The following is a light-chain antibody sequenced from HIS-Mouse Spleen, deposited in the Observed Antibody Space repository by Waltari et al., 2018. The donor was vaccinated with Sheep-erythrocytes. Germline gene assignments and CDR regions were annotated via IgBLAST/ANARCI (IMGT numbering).Light chain of an antibody. V-gene: IGLV2-11*01. CDR1: SSHVGGYNY. CDR3: CSYAGSYNHV. CDR2: DVS. Sequence: QSALTPPRSVSGSPGQSVTISCTGTSSHVGGYNYVSWYQQHPGKAPKLMIYDVSKRPSGVPDRFSGSKSGNTASLTISGLQAEDEADYYCCSYAGSYNHVFATGTKVTVL. J-gene: IGLJ1*01.